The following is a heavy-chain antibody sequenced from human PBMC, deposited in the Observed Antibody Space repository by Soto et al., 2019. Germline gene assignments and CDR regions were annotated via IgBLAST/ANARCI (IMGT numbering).Heavy chain of an antibody. CDR3: AREAPLVVVVAATPNYYYYGMDV. D-gene: IGHD2-15*01. CDR1: GGTFSSYA. Sequence: QVQLVQSGAEVKKPGSSVKVSCKASGGTFSSYAISWVRQAPGQGLEWMGGIIPIFGTANYAQKFQGRVTITAADSTSTAYMELSSLRSEDTAVYYCAREAPLVVVVAATPNYYYYGMDVWGQGTTVTVSS. V-gene: IGHV1-69*12. CDR2: IIPIFGTA. J-gene: IGHJ6*02.